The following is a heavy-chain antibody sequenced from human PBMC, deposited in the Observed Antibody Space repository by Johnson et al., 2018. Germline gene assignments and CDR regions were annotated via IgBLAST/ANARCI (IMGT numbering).Heavy chain of an antibody. CDR3: ASLVVPQNAYTPSFYGMDV. CDR2: SRNKARSYTI. D-gene: IGHD3-16*01. CDR1: GFTFSDHY. Sequence: VQLVQSGGGLVQPGGSMRLSCAASGFTFSDHYMDWVRQAPGKGLEWVASSRNKARSYTIEYAASVKGRFTISRDDSKNSLYLQMNSLKIEDTAVYYCASLVVPQNAYTPSFYGMDVWGQGTTVTVSS. V-gene: IGHV3-72*01. J-gene: IGHJ6*02.